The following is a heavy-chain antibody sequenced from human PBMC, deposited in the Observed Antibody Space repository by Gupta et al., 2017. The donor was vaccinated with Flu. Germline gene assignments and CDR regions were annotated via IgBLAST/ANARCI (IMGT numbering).Heavy chain of an antibody. CDR1: GGTFSNYG. V-gene: IGHV1-69*06. Sequence: QVQLVQSGAEVSMPGSSLKVSCKASGGTFSNYGINWVRQAPGQGLEWMGRIIPMSGTANYAQKFQGRVTITADKSTSTAYMEVLSLRSEDTAVYYCARDKDPERNYYFYGMDVWGQGTTVTVSS. J-gene: IGHJ6*02. CDR2: IIPMSGTA. CDR3: ARDKDPERNYYFYGMDV.